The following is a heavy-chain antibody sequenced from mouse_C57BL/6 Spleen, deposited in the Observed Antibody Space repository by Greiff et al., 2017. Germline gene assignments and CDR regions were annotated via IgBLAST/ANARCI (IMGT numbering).Heavy chain of an antibody. D-gene: IGHD2-3*01. CDR2: ISDGGSYT. J-gene: IGHJ2*01. CDR3: ARERVYDGYYVGDY. V-gene: IGHV5-4*01. CDR1: GFTFSSYA. Sequence: DVQLVESGGGLVKPGGSLKLSCAASGFTFSSYAMSWVRQTPEKRLEWVATISDGGSYTYYPDNVKGRFTISRDNAKNNLYLQMSHLKSEDTAMYYCARERVYDGYYVGDYWGQGTTLTVSS.